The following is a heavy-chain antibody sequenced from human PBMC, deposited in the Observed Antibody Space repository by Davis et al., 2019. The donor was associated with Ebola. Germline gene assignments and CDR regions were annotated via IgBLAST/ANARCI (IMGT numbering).Heavy chain of an antibody. CDR2: IDPSDSYT. CDR3: AGSRYYYYGMDV. V-gene: IGHV5-10-1*01. Sequence: GESLKISCKGSGYSFTSYWISWVRQMPGKGLEWMGRIDPSDSYTNYSPSFQGHVTISADKSISTAYLQWSSLKASDTAMYYCAGSRYYYYGMDVWGQGTLVTVSS. J-gene: IGHJ6*02. CDR1: GYSFTSYW.